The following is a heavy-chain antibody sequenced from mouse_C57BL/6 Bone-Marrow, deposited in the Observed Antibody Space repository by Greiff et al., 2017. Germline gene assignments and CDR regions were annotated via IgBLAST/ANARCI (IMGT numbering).Heavy chain of an antibody. D-gene: IGHD2-3*01. J-gene: IGHJ3*01. CDR1: GYTFTSYG. CDR2: IYPRSGNT. Sequence: VKLMESGAELARPGASVKLSCKASGYTFTSYGISWVKQRTGQGLEWIGEIYPRSGNTYYNEKCKGKATLTADKSSSTAYMELRSLTSEDSAVYFCAREVAYDGYYLAYWGQGTLVTVSA. V-gene: IGHV1-81*01. CDR3: AREVAYDGYYLAY.